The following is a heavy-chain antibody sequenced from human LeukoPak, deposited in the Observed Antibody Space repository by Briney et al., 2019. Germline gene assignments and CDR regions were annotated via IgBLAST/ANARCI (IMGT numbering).Heavy chain of an antibody. V-gene: IGHV4-34*01. CDR3: ARRRDYVWGSYRYNWFDP. Sequence: SETLSLTCTVSGGSMSSYYWSWIRQPPGKGLEWIGEINHSGSTNYNPSLKSRVTISVDTSKNQFSLKLSSVTAADTAVYYCARRRDYVWGSYRYNWFDPWGQGTLVTVSS. CDR1: GGSMSSYY. CDR2: INHSGST. J-gene: IGHJ5*02. D-gene: IGHD3-16*02.